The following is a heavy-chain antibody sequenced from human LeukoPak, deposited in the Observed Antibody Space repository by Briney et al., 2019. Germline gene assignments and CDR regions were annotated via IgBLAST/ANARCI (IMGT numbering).Heavy chain of an antibody. CDR2: IGPGGDSI. Sequence: GGSLRLSCEASEFTFSSYEMNWVRQAPGKGLEWVSYIGPGGDSIYYADSVKGRFTISRDNAKKSLFLQRKSLRVDDTAVYYCARDRGISEADTTYWYFDLWGRGTLVSVSS. CDR3: ARDRGISEADTTYWYFDL. CDR1: EFTFSSYE. V-gene: IGHV3-48*03. J-gene: IGHJ2*01. D-gene: IGHD6-19*01.